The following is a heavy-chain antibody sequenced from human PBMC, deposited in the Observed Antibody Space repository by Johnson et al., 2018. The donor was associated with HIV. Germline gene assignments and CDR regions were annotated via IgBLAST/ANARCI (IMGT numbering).Heavy chain of an antibody. CDR3: SKGRIVVAGFDAFDI. Sequence: EVQLLESGGGVVRPGGSLRLSCAASGFTFDDYGMTWVRQVPGKGLEWVSAIGTAGDTYYPGSVKGRFTISRENAKNTLYLQMNRLRAEDTAVYYCSKGRIVVAGFDAFDIWGQGTMVTVSS. CDR2: IGTAGDT. J-gene: IGHJ3*02. D-gene: IGHD2-15*01. CDR1: GFTFDDYG. V-gene: IGHV3-23*01.